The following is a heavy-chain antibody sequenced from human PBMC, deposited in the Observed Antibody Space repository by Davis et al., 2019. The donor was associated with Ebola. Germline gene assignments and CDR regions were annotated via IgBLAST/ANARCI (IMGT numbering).Heavy chain of an antibody. CDR3: ARGPSYGPDS. V-gene: IGHV1-69*13. CDR2: IIPVFGIP. CDR1: GGTFSSYA. Sequence: SVTVSCKASGGTFSSYAISWVRQAPGQGLDWMGGIIPVFGIPKYAQKFQGRVTITADESTSTAYMELSSLRSEDTAVYYCARGPSYGPDSWGQGTLITVSS. J-gene: IGHJ4*02. D-gene: IGHD3-16*01.